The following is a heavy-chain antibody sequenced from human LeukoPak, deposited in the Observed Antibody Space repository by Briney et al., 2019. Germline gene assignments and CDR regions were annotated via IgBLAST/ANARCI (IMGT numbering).Heavy chain of an antibody. V-gene: IGHV3-30*02. CDR2: IRYDGTNK. CDR3: ARDYDSGTYYINY. CDR1: GYTFTTYG. D-gene: IGHD3-10*01. J-gene: IGHJ4*02. Sequence: GGSLRLSCAASGYTFTTYGMHWVRQAPGKGLEWVAFIRYDGTNKYYADSVKGRFTISRDNSQNIVDLRMNSLRAEDTAVYYCARDYDSGTYYINYWGQGTLVTVSS.